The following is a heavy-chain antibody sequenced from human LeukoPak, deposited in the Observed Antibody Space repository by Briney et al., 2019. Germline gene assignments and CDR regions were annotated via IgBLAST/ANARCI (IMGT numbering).Heavy chain of an antibody. CDR3: ATVGSGSYQSSDY. J-gene: IGHJ4*02. CDR1: GGSISSSSYY. V-gene: IGHV4-39*07. CDR2: IYYSGST. D-gene: IGHD3-10*01. Sequence: PSETLSLTCTVSGGSISSSSYYWGWIRQPPGKGLEWIGSIYYSGSTYYNPSLKSRVTVSVDTSKNQFSLKLSSVTAADTAVYYCATVGSGSYQSSDYWGQGTLVTVSS.